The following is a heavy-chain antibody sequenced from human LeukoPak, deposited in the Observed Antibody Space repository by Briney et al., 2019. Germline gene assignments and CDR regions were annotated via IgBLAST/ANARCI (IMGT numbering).Heavy chain of an antibody. D-gene: IGHD3-22*01. CDR1: GGSISSGGYY. CDR3: ARGYYYDSSGYRWFDP. J-gene: IGHJ5*02. V-gene: IGHV4-31*03. Sequence: SQTLSLTCTVSGGSISSGGYYWSWIRQHPGKGLEWIGYIYYSGSTYYNPSLKSRVTISVDTSKNQFSLKLSSVTAADTAVYYCARGYYYDSSGYRWFDPWGQGTLVTVS. CDR2: IYYSGST.